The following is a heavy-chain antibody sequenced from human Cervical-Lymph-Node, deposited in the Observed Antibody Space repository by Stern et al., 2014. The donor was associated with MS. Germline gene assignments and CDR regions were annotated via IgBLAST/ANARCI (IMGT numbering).Heavy chain of an antibody. J-gene: IGHJ4*02. CDR1: GFTFGSYG. Sequence: VQLVESGGGVVQPGRSLRLSCAASGFTFGSYGMHWVRQAPGKGLEWVAVISYDGSNKYYADSVKGRITISRDNSKNTLYLQMNSLRAEDTAVYYCAKDTGGGYSGYDSYFDYWGQGTLVTVSS. CDR2: ISYDGSNK. CDR3: AKDTGGGYSGYDSYFDY. V-gene: IGHV3-30*18. D-gene: IGHD5-12*01.